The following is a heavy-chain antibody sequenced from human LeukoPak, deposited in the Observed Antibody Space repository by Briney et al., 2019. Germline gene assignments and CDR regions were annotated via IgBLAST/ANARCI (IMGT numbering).Heavy chain of an antibody. J-gene: IGHJ6*04. CDR2: INSDGSST. CDR1: GFTFSNYW. CDR3: ARDLHV. D-gene: IGHD5/OR15-5a*01. V-gene: IGHV3-74*01. Sequence: QSGGSLRLSCEASGFTFSNYWMHWVRHGPGKGLVWISRINSDGSSTNYADSMKGRFTISRDNAKNTLYLQMNSLRAEDTAVYYCARDLHVWGKGTTVTISS.